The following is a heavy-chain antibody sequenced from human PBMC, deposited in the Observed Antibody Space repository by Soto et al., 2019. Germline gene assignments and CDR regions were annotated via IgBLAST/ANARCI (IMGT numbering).Heavy chain of an antibody. J-gene: IGHJ4*02. CDR2: IYYTGST. D-gene: IGHD3-22*01. V-gene: IGHV4-31*03. Sequence: QVQLQESGPGLVKPSQTLSLTCTVSGGSINSSSYYWSWIRQHPGKGLEWIGYIYYTGSTFYNPSLKSRLTISLDTSNSQFSLNLRSVTAADTAVYFCALNYLDSSGYSYADFWGQGTLVTVSS. CDR3: ALNYLDSSGYSYADF. CDR1: GGSINSSSYY.